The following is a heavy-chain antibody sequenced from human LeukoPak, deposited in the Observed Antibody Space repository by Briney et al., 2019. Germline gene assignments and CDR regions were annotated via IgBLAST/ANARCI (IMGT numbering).Heavy chain of an antibody. D-gene: IGHD3-3*01. Sequence: ASVKVSCKASGYTFTGYYMHWVRQAPGQGLEWMGIINPTGGSTSYAQKFQGRVTMTRDTSTSTVYMELSSLRSEDTAVYYCARTQLEWSYFDYWGQGTLVTVSS. J-gene: IGHJ4*02. CDR1: GYTFTGYY. CDR3: ARTQLEWSYFDY. V-gene: IGHV1-46*01. CDR2: INPTGGST.